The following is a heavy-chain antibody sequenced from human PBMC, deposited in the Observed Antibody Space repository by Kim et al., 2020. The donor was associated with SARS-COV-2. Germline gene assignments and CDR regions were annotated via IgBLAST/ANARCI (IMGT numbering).Heavy chain of an antibody. CDR3: ARDDMDD. V-gene: IGHV1-18*01. Sequence: NGHTNYPQKPQGSVTMTTDTSTSTAYMELRSLRSDDTAVYYCARDDMDDWGQGTTVTVSS. CDR2: NGHT. J-gene: IGHJ6*02.